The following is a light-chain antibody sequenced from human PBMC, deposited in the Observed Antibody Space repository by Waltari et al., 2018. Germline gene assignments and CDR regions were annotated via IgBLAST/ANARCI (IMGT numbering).Light chain of an antibody. CDR1: QSVSSN. Sequence: EIVLTQSPAALSLSPGESATLSCRASQSVSSNLAWYQQKPGQAPRLLIYGASTRATGIPARFSGSGSGTEFTLTISSLQSEDFAVYYCQQYNNWPALTFGGGTKVEIK. V-gene: IGKV3-15*01. CDR2: GAS. J-gene: IGKJ4*01. CDR3: QQYNNWPALT.